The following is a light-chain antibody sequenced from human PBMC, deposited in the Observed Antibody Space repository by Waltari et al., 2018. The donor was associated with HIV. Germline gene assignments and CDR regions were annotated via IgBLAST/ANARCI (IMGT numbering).Light chain of an antibody. J-gene: IGLJ2*01. CDR1: SSNIGTNY. V-gene: IGLV1-47*01. CDR3: AAWDDTLTVV. CDR2: RNN. Sequence: QSVLTQPPPASGTPGQSVTTSSPGTSSNIGTNYVYWYQQFPGTAPKLLIYRNNKRPSGVPDRFSGAKAGTSASLAISGLRSDDEADYYCAAWDDTLTVVFGGGTKLTVL.